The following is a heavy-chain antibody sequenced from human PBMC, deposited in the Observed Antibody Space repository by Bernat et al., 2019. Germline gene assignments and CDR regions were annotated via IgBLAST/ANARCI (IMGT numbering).Heavy chain of an antibody. CDR2: IIPIFGTA. J-gene: IGHJ6*02. Sequence: VRLVQYHASEIKSRSELECPCKLSGGTFSSYAISWVRQAPGQGLECMGGIIPIFGTANYAQKFQGRVTITADKSTSTAYMELSSLRSEDTAVYYCARANRRSIADGPGYYYGMDVWG. CDR3: ARANRRSIADGPGYYYGMDV. CDR1: GGTFSSYA. D-gene: IGHD6-6*01. V-gene: IGHV1-69*06.